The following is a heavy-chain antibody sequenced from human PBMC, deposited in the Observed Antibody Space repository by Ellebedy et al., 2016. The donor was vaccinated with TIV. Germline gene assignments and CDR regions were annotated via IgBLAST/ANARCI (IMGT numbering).Heavy chain of an antibody. Sequence: ASVKVSCXASRYTFTNFGISWVRQAPGQGLEWMGWVSPYNGNTNYAQKFQARVTMTTDTSTSTAYMELGSLRSDDTALYFCARDSDYGGVTNHWYFNLWGRGTLVTVSS. CDR3: ARDSDYGGVTNHWYFNL. J-gene: IGHJ2*01. D-gene: IGHD4-23*01. CDR1: RYTFTNFG. V-gene: IGHV1-18*01. CDR2: VSPYNGNT.